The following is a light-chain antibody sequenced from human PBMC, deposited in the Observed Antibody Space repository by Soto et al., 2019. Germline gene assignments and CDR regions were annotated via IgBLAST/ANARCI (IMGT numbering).Light chain of an antibody. Sequence: DIQITQSPSSLSASVGDRVTITCRASQGISNYLNWYQQTPGKAPKLLIYDASSSQRGVPSRFSGSRSATDYTLPISSLQPEDVETDYCQQNYSNKWTFGQGTKLDIK. CDR1: QGISNY. V-gene: IGKV1-39*01. CDR2: DAS. CDR3: QQNYSNKWT. J-gene: IGKJ1*01.